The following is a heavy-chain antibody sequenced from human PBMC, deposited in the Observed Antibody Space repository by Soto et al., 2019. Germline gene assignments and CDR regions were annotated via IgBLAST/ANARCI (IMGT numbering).Heavy chain of an antibody. CDR2: ILHPGGT. Sequence: SETLSLTCAVSGCSISGGGFSWSWIRQPPGKGLEWIGYILHPGGTQSNPSLKSRVSMSVDKSKNQFSLHLTSVTAADTAVYYCARLQFGEGFDYWGQGALVTVSS. J-gene: IGHJ4*02. D-gene: IGHD3-10*01. V-gene: IGHV4-30-2*01. CDR3: ARLQFGEGFDY. CDR1: GCSISGGGFS.